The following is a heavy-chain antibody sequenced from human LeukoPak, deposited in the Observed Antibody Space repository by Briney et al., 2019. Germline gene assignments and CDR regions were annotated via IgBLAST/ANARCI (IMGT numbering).Heavy chain of an antibody. Sequence: ASVKVSCKASGYTFTTYGLSWVRQAPGQGLEWLGWISTYDDNIKYAQSLQGRLTLTIDTSTSTAYMELRSLRSDDTAVYYCARGLKWLELSFWGQGTLVTVSS. CDR3: ARGLKWLELSF. CDR1: GYTFTTYG. D-gene: IGHD6-19*01. V-gene: IGHV1-18*01. J-gene: IGHJ4*02. CDR2: ISTYDDNI.